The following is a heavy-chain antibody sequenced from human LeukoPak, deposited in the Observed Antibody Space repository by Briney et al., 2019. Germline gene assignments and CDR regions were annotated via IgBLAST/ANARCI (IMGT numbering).Heavy chain of an antibody. D-gene: IGHD3-22*01. CDR2: ISYDGSDQ. J-gene: IGHJ4*02. CDR1: GLTLSNFG. CDR3: AKGGHYDSSGYFGPSGY. V-gene: IGHV3-30*18. Sequence: GGSLRLSCAASGLTLSNFGMHWARQAPGKGLVWVAVISYDGSDQYYIDSVKGRFTISRDNSKNTLYLQMNSLRAEDTAVYYCAKGGHYDSSGYFGPSGYWGQGTLVTVSS.